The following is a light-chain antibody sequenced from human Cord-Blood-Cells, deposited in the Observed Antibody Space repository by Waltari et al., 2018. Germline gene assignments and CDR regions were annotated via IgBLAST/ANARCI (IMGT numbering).Light chain of an antibody. V-gene: IGKV3-20*01. CDR3: QQYGSSRT. Sequence: ETVFTQSPGTLSLSPGERAPLPCRASQSVSSSYFAWYQQKPGQAPRLLIYGASSRATGIPDRFSGSGSGTDFTLTISRLEPEDFAVYYCQQYGSSRTFGQGTKLEIK. CDR1: QSVSSSY. CDR2: GAS. J-gene: IGKJ2*01.